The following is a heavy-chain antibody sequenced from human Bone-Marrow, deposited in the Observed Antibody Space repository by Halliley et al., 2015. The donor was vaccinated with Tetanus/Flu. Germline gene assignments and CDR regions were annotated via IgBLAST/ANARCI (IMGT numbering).Heavy chain of an antibody. J-gene: IGHJ4*02. CDR2: VYSDGSA. D-gene: IGHD6-19*01. Sequence: LEWIGDVYSDGSANHNPSLKSRVSMSVDTSKKHFSLNLRSVTAADTAVYFCARDRGRVAVAGFDYWGQGMLVTVSS. CDR3: ARDRGRVAVAGFDY. V-gene: IGHV4-61*03.